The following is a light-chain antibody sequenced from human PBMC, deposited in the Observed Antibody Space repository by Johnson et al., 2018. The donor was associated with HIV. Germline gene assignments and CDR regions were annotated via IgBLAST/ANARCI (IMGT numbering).Light chain of an antibody. J-gene: IGLJ1*01. CDR3: GTWDSSLGAFV. V-gene: IGLV1-51*02. CDR1: SSNIGNNY. CDR2: ENN. Sequence: QSVLTQPPSVSAAPGQKVTISCYGSSSNIGNNYVSWYQQLPGTAPKLLIYENNKRPSGIPDRFSGSKSGTSATLGITGLQTGDEADYYCGTWDSSLGAFVFGTGTKFTVL.